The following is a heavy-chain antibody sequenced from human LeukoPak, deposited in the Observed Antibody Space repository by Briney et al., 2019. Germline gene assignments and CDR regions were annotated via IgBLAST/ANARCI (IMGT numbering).Heavy chain of an antibody. V-gene: IGHV3-66*01. CDR3: AKTKNYAYVH. J-gene: IGHJ4*02. Sequence: GGSLRLSCAASGFTVINSYMTWDRQAPGKGLEWVSIIYSDGGTYYADSLKDRFTISRDISKNTVFLQMNSLRAEDTAVYYCAKTKNYAYVHWGQGTLVTVSS. CDR2: IYSDGGT. D-gene: IGHD3-16*01. CDR1: GFTVINSY.